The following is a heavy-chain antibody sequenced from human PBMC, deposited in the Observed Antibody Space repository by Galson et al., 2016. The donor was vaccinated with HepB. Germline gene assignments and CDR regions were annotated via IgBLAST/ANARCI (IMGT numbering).Heavy chain of an antibody. CDR3: AKAAFPAPDIVATGTADH. V-gene: IGHV3-23*01. CDR1: GFTFTTHA. J-gene: IGHJ4*02. D-gene: IGHD5-12*01. CDR2: ISANGRKT. Sequence: SLRLSCAASGFTFTTHAMTWARQAPGKGLEWVSGISANGRKTFYADSVRGRFSIPRDNSKNILYLQMNSLTAEATAVYYCAKAAFPAPDIVATGTADHWGRGTLATVSS.